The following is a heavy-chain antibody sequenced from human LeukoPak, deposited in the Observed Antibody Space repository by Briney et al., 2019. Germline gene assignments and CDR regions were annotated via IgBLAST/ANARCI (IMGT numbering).Heavy chain of an antibody. CDR2: INPDGSTT. CDR1: GFTFNHYW. J-gene: IGHJ4*02. Sequence: GGSLTLSCAACGFTFNHYWMLGVRQVPGKGLAWVSRINPDGSTTVYADSVKGRFTISRDNAQNTLYLQINSLRAEYTAVLCCEGVDYYYWGQG. CDR3: EGVDYYY. D-gene: IGHD4/OR15-4a*01. V-gene: IGHV3-74*01.